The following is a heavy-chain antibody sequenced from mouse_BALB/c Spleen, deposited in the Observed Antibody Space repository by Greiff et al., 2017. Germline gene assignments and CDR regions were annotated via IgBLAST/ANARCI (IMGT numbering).Heavy chain of an antibody. Sequence: VKLVESGAELMKPGASVKISCKATGYTFSSYWIEWVKQRPGHGLEWIGEILPGSGSTNYNEKFKGKATFTADTSSNTAYMQLSSLTSEDSAVYYCARHYGSSYRLLDYWGQGTSVTVSS. CDR2: ILPGSGST. D-gene: IGHD1-1*01. CDR3: ARHYGSSYRLLDY. V-gene: IGHV1-9*01. CDR1: GYTFSSYW. J-gene: IGHJ4*01.